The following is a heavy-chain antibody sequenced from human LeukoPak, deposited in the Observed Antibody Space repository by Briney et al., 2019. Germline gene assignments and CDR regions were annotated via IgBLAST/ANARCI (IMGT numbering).Heavy chain of an antibody. Sequence: GSLRLSCAASGFTFSSYAMSWVRQAPGKGLEWVSAISGSGGSTYYADSVKGRFTISRDNSKNTLYLQMNSLRAEDTAVYYCAKHYDSSGYYSRRHLGYWGQGTLVTVSS. D-gene: IGHD3-22*01. CDR1: GFTFSSYA. J-gene: IGHJ4*02. V-gene: IGHV3-23*01. CDR2: ISGSGGST. CDR3: AKHYDSSGYYSRRHLGY.